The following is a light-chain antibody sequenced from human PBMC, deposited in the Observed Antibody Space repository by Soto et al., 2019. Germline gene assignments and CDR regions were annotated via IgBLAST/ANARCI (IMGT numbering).Light chain of an antibody. CDR1: SSDIGSNT. CDR3: AAWDGSLNGCV. Sequence: QSVLTQPPSASGTPGQRVTISCSGSSSDIGSNTVNWYRQLPGTAPKLLIYSNNQRPSGVPDRFSGSKSGTSASLAISGLQSEDEADYHCAAWDGSLNGCVFGGGTNLTVL. V-gene: IGLV1-44*01. CDR2: SNN. J-gene: IGLJ3*02.